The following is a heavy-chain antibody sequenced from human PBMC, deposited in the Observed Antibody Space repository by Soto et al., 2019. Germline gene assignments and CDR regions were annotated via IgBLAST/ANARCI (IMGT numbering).Heavy chain of an antibody. D-gene: IGHD2-15*01. CDR3: VKDSYADFHRTLSTAEYLFDD. V-gene: IGHV3-9*01. CDR2: ITWNSGKI. Sequence: PGGSLRLSLTASGLTFADYAMHWVRQGPGRGLEWVSGITWNSGKIAYADSLKGRFTIARDDDNNSLYLQMNSLRPEDTALYYCVKDSYADFHRTLSTAEYLFDDWGHGTTSTVSS. CDR1: GLTFADYA. J-gene: IGHJ4*01.